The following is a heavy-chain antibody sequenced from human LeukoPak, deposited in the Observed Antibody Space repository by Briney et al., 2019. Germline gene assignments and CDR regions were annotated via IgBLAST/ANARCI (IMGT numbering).Heavy chain of an antibody. CDR2: IVVGSGNT. CDR1: GFTFSSST. CDR3: AADGPADLFDGSEDPPRDAFEI. V-gene: IGHV1-58*02. Sequence: SVKVSCKAAGFTFSSSTMQWVRQARGQRLEWVGGIVVGSGNTNYAQKFQERVTISRDMSTSTAYMELSSLTSEDTAVFYCAADGPADLFDGSEDPPRDAFEIWGQGTMVTVSS. D-gene: IGHD3-22*01. J-gene: IGHJ3*02.